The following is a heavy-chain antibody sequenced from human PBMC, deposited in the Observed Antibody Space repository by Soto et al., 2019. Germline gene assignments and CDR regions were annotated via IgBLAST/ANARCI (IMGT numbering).Heavy chain of an antibody. CDR2: ISGSGGST. V-gene: IGHV3-23*01. D-gene: IGHD6-13*01. J-gene: IGHJ6*02. Sequence: EVQLLESGGGLVQPGGSLRLSCAASGFTFGSYAMSWVRQAPGKGLEWVSAISGSGGSTYYADSVKGRFTISRDNSKNTLYLQMNSLRAEDTAVYYCAKGPPYEYSSSWSYYYYYGMDVWGQGTTVTVSS. CDR3: AKGPPYEYSSSWSYYYYYGMDV. CDR1: GFTFGSYA.